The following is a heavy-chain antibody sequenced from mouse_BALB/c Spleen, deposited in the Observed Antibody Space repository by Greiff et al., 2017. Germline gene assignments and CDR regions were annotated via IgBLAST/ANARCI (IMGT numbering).Heavy chain of an antibody. D-gene: IGHD1-2*01. CDR3: ARSGTTATAWYFDV. CDR1: GYTFTDYW. J-gene: IGHJ1*01. V-gene: IGHV1-69*01. CDR2: IDTSDSYT. Sequence: QVQLQQPGAELVMPGASVKMSCKASGYTFTDYWMHWVKQRPGQGLEWIGAIDTSDSYTSYNQKFKGKATLTVDESSSTAYMQLSSLTSEDSAVYYCARSGTTATAWYFDVWGAGTTVTVSS.